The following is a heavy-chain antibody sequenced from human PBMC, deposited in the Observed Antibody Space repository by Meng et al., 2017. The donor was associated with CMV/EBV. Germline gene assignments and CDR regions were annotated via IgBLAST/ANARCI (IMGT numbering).Heavy chain of an antibody. V-gene: IGHV3-53*05. CDR3: ARFPYYDFWSGYYTWVGGPPNSIDY. J-gene: IGHJ4*02. Sequence: GESLKISCAASGFTVSSNYMSWVRQAPGKGLEWVSVIYSGGSTYYADSVKGRFTISRDNSKNTLYLQMNSLRAEDTAVYYCARFPYYDFWSGYYTWVGGPPNSIDYWGQGTLVTVSS. CDR1: GFTVSSNY. D-gene: IGHD3-3*01. CDR2: IYSGGST.